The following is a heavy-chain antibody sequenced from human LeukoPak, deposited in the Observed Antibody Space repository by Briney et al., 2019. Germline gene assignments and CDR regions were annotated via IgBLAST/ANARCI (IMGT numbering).Heavy chain of an antibody. Sequence: GGSLRLSCAASGFTVSSNYMSWVRQAPGKGLEWVSVIYSGGSTYYADSVKGRFTISRDNSKNTLYLQMNSLRAEDTAVYYCARTASGSSSWYDYYYYYYMDVWGKGTTVTVSS. D-gene: IGHD6-13*01. CDR2: IYSGGST. J-gene: IGHJ6*03. CDR3: ARTASGSSSWYDYYYYYYMDV. V-gene: IGHV3-53*01. CDR1: GFTVSSNY.